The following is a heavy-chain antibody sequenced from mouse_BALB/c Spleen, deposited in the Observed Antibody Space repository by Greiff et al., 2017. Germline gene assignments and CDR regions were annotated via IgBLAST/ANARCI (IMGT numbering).Heavy chain of an antibody. CDR3: ARHERLYAMDY. CDR1: GFTFSSYT. J-gene: IGHJ4*01. CDR2: ISNGGGST. Sequence: EVKLQESGGGLVQPGGSLKLSCAASGFTFSSYTMSWVRQTPEKRLEWVAYISNGGGSTYYPDTVKGRFTISRDNAKNTLYLQMSSLKSEDTAMYYCARHERLYAMDYWGQGTSVTVSS. D-gene: IGHD1-2*01. V-gene: IGHV5-12-2*01.